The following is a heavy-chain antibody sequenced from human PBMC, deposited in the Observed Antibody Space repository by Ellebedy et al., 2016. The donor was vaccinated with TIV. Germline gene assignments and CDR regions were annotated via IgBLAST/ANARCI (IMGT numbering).Heavy chain of an antibody. J-gene: IGHJ4*02. CDR3: SREQSPYYEILTGSFDY. CDR1: GFPFTPYG. D-gene: IGHD3-9*01. CDR2: IWYDGFNK. V-gene: IGHV3-33*01. Sequence: GESLKISCAASGFPFTPYGMHWVRQPPGQGLEWVAVIWYDGFNKDYAYSVKGRFTISRDNSKITLYLEMKSLRVEDTAVYYCSREQSPYYEILTGSFDYWGQGALVTVSS.